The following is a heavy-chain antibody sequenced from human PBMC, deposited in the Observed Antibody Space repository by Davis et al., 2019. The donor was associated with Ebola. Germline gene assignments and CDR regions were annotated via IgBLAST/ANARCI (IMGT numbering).Heavy chain of an antibody. D-gene: IGHD3-22*01. CDR3: ARGGISMIVVPRDYYYGMDV. CDR1: GGTFSSYA. CDR2: INPNSGGT. Sequence: ASVKVSCKASGGTFSSYAISWVRQAPGQGLEWMGRINPNSGGTNSAQKFQGRVTMTRDTSISTAYMELSRLRSDDTAVYYCARGGISMIVVPRDYYYGMDVWGQGTTVTVSS. J-gene: IGHJ6*02. V-gene: IGHV1-2*06.